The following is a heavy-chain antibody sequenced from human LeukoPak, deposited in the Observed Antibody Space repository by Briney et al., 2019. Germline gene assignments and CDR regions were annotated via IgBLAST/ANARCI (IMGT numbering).Heavy chain of an antibody. CDR3: ARGGSSSSWYWYY. CDR2: IKQDGSEK. Sequence: SGGSLRLSCAASGFTFSSYWMSWVRQAPGKGLEWVANIKQDGSEKYYVDSVKGRFTISRDNAKNSLYLQMNSLRAEDTAVYYCARGGSSSSWYWYYWGQGTLVTVSS. V-gene: IGHV3-7*01. J-gene: IGHJ4*02. D-gene: IGHD6-13*01. CDR1: GFTFSSYW.